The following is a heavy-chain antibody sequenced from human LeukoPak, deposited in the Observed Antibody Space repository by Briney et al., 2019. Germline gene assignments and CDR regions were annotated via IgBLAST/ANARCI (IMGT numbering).Heavy chain of an antibody. Sequence: GESLKISCKTSGYSFTSYWIGWVRQMPGKGLEWMGTIYPGDSDSRYSPSFQGQVTISADKSITTAYLLWSSLKASDTAMYYCARRGRTERILDYWGQGTLVTVSS. J-gene: IGHJ4*02. V-gene: IGHV5-51*01. CDR2: IYPGDSDS. CDR3: ARRGRTERILDY. D-gene: IGHD3/OR15-3a*01. CDR1: GYSFTSYW.